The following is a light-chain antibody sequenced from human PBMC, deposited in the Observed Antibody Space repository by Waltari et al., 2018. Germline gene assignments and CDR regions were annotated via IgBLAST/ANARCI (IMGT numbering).Light chain of an antibody. CDR1: HYLLYYYFNTY. Sequence: FFITHTPLSLSFTLLHPSSFSFISIHYLLYYYFNTYFVFFLQKPGQSPQPLMYEVSSRFSGVPERFSGSGSGTEFTLTISRVEAEDVGVYYCMQAINLYSFGQGTKLEIK. J-gene: IGKJ2*03. CDR3: MQAINLYS. V-gene: IGKV2-29*02. CDR2: EVS.